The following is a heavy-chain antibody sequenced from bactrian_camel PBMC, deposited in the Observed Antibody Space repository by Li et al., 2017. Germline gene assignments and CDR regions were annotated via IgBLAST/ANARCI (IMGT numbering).Heavy chain of an antibody. D-gene: IGHD3*01. CDR3: ATGVYCANVLSPSEYDT. Sequence: HVQLVESGGGSVQAGGSLRLSCGASGSIYGDACVGWLRQAPGKEREGVAAIDSDGIASYADSVKGRFTISRDSAKTTLFLEMNSLKPDDTAMYYCATGVYCANVLSPSEYDTWGQGTQVTVS. CDR1: GSIYGDAC. V-gene: IGHV3S53*01. J-gene: IGHJ4*01. CDR2: IDSDGIA.